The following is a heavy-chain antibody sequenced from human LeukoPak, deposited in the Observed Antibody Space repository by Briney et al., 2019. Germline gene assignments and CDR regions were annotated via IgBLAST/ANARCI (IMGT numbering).Heavy chain of an antibody. CDR1: GFTFSSYS. J-gene: IGHJ4*02. D-gene: IGHD5-18*01. CDR2: ISSSSSTI. CDR3: ARDLSGIAGYTYGRGIDY. V-gene: IGHV3-48*01. Sequence: GGSLRLSCAASGFTFSSYSMNWVRQAPGKGLEWVSYISSSSSTIYYADSVKGRFTISRDNAKTSLYLQMNSLRAEDTAVYYCARDLSGIAGYTYGRGIDYWGQGTLVTVSS.